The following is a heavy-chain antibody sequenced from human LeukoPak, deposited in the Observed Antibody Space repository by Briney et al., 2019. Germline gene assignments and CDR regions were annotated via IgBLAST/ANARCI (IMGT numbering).Heavy chain of an antibody. CDR3: SVYGDSDWFDP. D-gene: IGHD4-17*01. CDR2: IYYSGST. CDR1: GGSISSYY. V-gene: IGHV4-59*08. J-gene: IGHJ5*02. Sequence: SETLSFTCTVSGGSISSYYWSWIRQPPGKGLEWIGYIYYSGSTNYNPSLKSRVTISVDTSKNQFSLKLSSVTAADTAVYYCSVYGDSDWFDPWGQGTLVTVSS.